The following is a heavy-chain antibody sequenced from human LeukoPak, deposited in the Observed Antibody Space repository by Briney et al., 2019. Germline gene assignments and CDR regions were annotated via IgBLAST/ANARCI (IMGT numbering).Heavy chain of an antibody. J-gene: IGHJ4*02. CDR3: ARDRVGATMDY. CDR2: IYYSGST. V-gene: IGHV4-59*01. CDR1: GVSISSYY. D-gene: IGHD1-26*01. Sequence: ASETLSLTCTVSGVSISSYYWSWIRQPPGKGLEWIGYIYYSGSTNYNPSLKSRVTISVDTSKNQFSLKLSSVTAADTAVYYCARDRVGATMDYWGQGTLVTVSS.